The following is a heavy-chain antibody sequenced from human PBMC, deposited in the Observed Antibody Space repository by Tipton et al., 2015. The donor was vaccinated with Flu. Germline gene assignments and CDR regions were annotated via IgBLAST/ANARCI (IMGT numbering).Heavy chain of an antibody. V-gene: IGHV4-38-2*01. CDR1: GDSIGSNYF. Sequence: TLSLTCSVSGDSIGSNYFWAWIRQPPGKGLEWVANVHRSGNGYYNPSLRSRVTISVDTSRNQFSLKLSSVTAADTAVYYCARHDYSNYVSEPRNWFDPWGQGTLVTVSS. D-gene: IGHD4-11*01. CDR3: ARHDYSNYVSEPRNWFDP. CDR2: VHRSGNG. J-gene: IGHJ5*02.